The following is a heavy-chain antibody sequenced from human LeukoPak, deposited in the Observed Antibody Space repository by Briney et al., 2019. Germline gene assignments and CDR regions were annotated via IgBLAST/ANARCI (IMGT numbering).Heavy chain of an antibody. V-gene: IGHV3-23*01. D-gene: IGHD5-12*01. CDR1: GFTFRDYA. CDR3: TKDGLRGDDYDD. Sequence: GGSLRLSCAASGFTFRDYAMSWVRQAPGKGLEWVSNILNSGHTTNYADSVKGRFTVSRDNSKNTLYLQMDNLRGDDTAVYYCTKDGLRGDDYDDWGQGTLVTVSS. CDR2: ILNSGHTT. J-gene: IGHJ4*02.